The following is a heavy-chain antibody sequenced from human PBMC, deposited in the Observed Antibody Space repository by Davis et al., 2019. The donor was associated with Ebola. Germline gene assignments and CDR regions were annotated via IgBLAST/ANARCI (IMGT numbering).Heavy chain of an antibody. CDR3: ARSGWCRGYYGMDV. Sequence: SETLSLTCTVSGGSISTYYWSWIRQPPGKGLEWIGYIYYSGSTNYNPSLKSRVTISVDTSKNQFSLKLSSVTAADTAVYYCARSGWCRGYYGMDVWGQGTTVTVSS. CDR1: GGSISTYY. J-gene: IGHJ6*02. CDR2: IYYSGST. D-gene: IGHD6-19*01. V-gene: IGHV4-59*12.